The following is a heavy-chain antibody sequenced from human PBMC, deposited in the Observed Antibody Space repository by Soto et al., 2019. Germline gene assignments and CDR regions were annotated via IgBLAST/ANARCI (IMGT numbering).Heavy chain of an antibody. D-gene: IGHD3-3*01. Sequence: SETLSLTCTVSGGSISSYYWSWIRQPPGKGLEWIGYIYYSGSTNYNPSLKSRVTISVDTSKNQFSLKLSSVTAADTAVYYCATGPPDFWSGYSRYMDVWGKGTTVTVSS. V-gene: IGHV4-59*01. CDR3: ATGPPDFWSGYSRYMDV. J-gene: IGHJ6*03. CDR1: GGSISSYY. CDR2: IYYSGST.